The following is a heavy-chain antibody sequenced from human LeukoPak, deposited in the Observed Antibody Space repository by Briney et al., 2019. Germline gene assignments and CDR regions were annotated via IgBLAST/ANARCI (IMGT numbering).Heavy chain of an antibody. D-gene: IGHD3-10*02. Sequence: PGGSLTLSCAASGFTFSSYEMNWVCQAQGKGLERVSYISSSGSTIYYADSVKGRFTISRDNAKNSLYLQMNSLRAEDTAVYYCAELGITMIGGVWGKGTTVTISS. CDR3: AELGITMIGGV. J-gene: IGHJ6*04. CDR2: ISSSGSTI. CDR1: GFTFSSYE. V-gene: IGHV3-48*03.